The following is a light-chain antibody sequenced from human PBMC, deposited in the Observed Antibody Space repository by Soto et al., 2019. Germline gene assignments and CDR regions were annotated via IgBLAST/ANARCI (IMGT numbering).Light chain of an antibody. CDR1: TSNIGSNS. CDR3: AAWDDSLIGPV. J-gene: IGLJ3*02. Sequence: QSVLTQPPSASGTPGQRVTISCSGSTSNIGSNSVNWYQHLPGAAPKVLMYSDNQRPSGVPDRFSGSKSGTSASLAISGLQSDDEADYYCAAWDDSLIGPVFGGGTKLTVL. V-gene: IGLV1-44*01. CDR2: SDN.